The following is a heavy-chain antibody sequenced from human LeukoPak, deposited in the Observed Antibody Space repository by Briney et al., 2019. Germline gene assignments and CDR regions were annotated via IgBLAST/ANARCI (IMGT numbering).Heavy chain of an antibody. J-gene: IGHJ5*02. CDR3: ARDGSSSGWFDP. Sequence: ASVKVSCKASGYTFTSYYIHCVRQAPSPGLEWMGIINPSGGSTIYAQKFQGRVTMTRDMSTSTVYMELSSLRSEDTAVYHCARDGSSSGWFDPWGQGTLVTVAS. CDR2: INPSGGST. CDR1: GYTFTSYY. D-gene: IGHD6-6*01. V-gene: IGHV1-46*01.